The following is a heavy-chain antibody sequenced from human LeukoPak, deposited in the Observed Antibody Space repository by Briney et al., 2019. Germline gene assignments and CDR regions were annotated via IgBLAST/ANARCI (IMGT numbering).Heavy chain of an antibody. CDR3: AKGDNYYDSSGYYHVRALFDY. CDR1: GFTFSSYG. J-gene: IGHJ4*02. D-gene: IGHD3-22*01. CDR2: TSYNGNNK. Sequence: GGSLRLSCVASGFTFSSYGMHWVRQAPGKGLEGGAGTSYNGNNKYYADSVKGRFSISRDNSKNTLYLKMNSLRAEDTAVYYCAKGDNYYDSSGYYHVRALFDYWGQGALVTVSS. V-gene: IGHV3-30*18.